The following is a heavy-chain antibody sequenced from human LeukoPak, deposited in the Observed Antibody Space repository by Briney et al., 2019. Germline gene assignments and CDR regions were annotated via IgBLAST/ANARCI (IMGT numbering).Heavy chain of an antibody. CDR2: ISGSGVNT. Sequence: GGSLRLSCAASGFTFSSYAMSWVRQAPGKGLAWVSAISGSGVNTFYADSVKGRFTISRDNSKNTLYLQMSSLRAEDTAVYYCAKDLRYYDNSGYPDAFDIWGQGTMVTVSS. CDR1: GFTFSSYA. CDR3: AKDLRYYDNSGYPDAFDI. V-gene: IGHV3-23*01. J-gene: IGHJ3*02. D-gene: IGHD3-22*01.